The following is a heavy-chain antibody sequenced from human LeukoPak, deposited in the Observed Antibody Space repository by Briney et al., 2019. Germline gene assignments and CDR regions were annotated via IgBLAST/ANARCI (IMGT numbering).Heavy chain of an antibody. CDR2: ISYDGSNK. Sequence: GGSLRLSCAASGFTFSSYAMHWVRQAPGKGLEWVAVISYDGSNKYYADAVKGRFTISRDNSKNTLYLQMNSLRAEDTAVYYCARDTHYYYDSSGYLLLWGQGTLVTVSS. V-gene: IGHV3-30*04. D-gene: IGHD3-22*01. CDR1: GFTFSSYA. CDR3: ARDTHYYYDSSGYLLL. J-gene: IGHJ4*02.